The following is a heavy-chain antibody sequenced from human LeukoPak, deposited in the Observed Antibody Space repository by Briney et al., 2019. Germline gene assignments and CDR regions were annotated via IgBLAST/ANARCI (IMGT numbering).Heavy chain of an antibody. D-gene: IGHD3-10*01. V-gene: IGHV3-23*01. Sequence: PGGSLRLSCAASGFTFSSYAMSWVRQAPGKGVEWVSAISGSGGTTYYADSVKGRFTISRDNAKNSLYLQMNSLRAEDTAVYYCARTGSPGGYYYYMDVWGKGTTVTVSS. J-gene: IGHJ6*03. CDR1: GFTFSSYA. CDR3: ARTGSPGGYYYYMDV. CDR2: ISGSGGTT.